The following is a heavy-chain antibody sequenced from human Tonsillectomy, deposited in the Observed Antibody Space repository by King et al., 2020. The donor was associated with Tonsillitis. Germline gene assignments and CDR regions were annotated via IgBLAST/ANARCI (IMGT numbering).Heavy chain of an antibody. J-gene: IGHJ4*02. V-gene: IGHV1-8*02. CDR1: GNSFSVND. CDR3: ASVGGLVFSGGFVY. Sequence: VQLVESGAEMKKPGASVRVSCKASGNSFSVNDINWVRQAPGQGLEWMGWMNPNSGNTGYSPSFQGRVAMTMDTSTRTAYMDLNNLRAEDTAVYYCASVGGLVFSGGFVYWGQGSLVTVSS. D-gene: IGHD2-15*01. CDR2: MNPNSGNT.